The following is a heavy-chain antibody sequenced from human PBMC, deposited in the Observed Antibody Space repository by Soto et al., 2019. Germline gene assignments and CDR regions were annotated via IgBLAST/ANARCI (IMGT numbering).Heavy chain of an antibody. CDR3: ARDQKAVGRYGLDY. Sequence: PGGSLRLSCAASGFTVSSNYMSWVRQAPGKGLEWVSVIYSGGSTYYADSVKGRFTISRDNSKNTLYLQMNSLRAEDTAVYYCARDQKAVGRYGLDYWGQGTLVTVSS. CDR2: IYSGGST. D-gene: IGHD1-26*01. V-gene: IGHV3-66*01. CDR1: GFTVSSNY. J-gene: IGHJ4*02.